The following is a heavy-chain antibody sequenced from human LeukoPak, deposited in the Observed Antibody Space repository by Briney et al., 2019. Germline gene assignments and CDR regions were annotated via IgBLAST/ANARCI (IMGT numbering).Heavy chain of an antibody. Sequence: SETLPLTCTVSGGSISSYYWSWIRQPPGKGLEWIGYIYYSGSTNYSPSLKSRVTISVDTSKNQFSLKLSSVTAADTAVYYCARVTSRPGAYGDHFDYWGQGTLVTVSS. D-gene: IGHD4-17*01. CDR1: GGSISSYY. J-gene: IGHJ4*02. CDR2: IYYSGST. V-gene: IGHV4-59*01. CDR3: ARVTSRPGAYGDHFDY.